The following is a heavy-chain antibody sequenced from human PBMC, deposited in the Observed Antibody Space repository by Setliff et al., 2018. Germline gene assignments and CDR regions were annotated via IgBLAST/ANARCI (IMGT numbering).Heavy chain of an antibody. V-gene: IGHV1-58*02. CDR2: IVVGSGNT. J-gene: IGHJ4*02. CDR1: GFTFTSSA. Sequence: ASVKVSCKASGFTFTSSAMQWVRQARGQRLEWIGWIVVGSGNTNYAQKFQERVTITRDMSTSTAYMELSSLRSEDTAVYYCAADPYYYDSSGYYPSFDYWGQGTLVTVPQ. D-gene: IGHD3-22*01. CDR3: AADPYYYDSSGYYPSFDY.